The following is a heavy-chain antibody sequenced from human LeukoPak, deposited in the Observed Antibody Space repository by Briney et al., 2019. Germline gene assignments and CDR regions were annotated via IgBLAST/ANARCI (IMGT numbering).Heavy chain of an antibody. D-gene: IGHD1-1*01. J-gene: IGHJ4*02. CDR3: VKSGTLLREGFNY. CDR2: IYYSGNT. Sequence: SETLSLTCTVSGVSISSSNSYWGWIRQPPGKGLEWIGSIYYSGNTYYNASLKSQVSISIDTSKNQFSLRLTSVTAADTAVYYCVKSGTLLREGFNYWGQGTLVTVSS. CDR1: GVSISSSNSY. V-gene: IGHV4-39*01.